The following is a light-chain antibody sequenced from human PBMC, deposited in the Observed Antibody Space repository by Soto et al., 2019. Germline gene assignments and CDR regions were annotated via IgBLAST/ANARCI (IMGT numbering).Light chain of an antibody. V-gene: IGLV2-14*01. Sequence: QSALTQPASVSGSPGQTITISCTGTSSDVGGYAYVSWYQQYPDKVPKLVISEVSNRPSGVSHRFSGSRSGNTASLTISGLQAEDEADYHCSSYTSSTTPVFGGGTKVTVL. CDR1: SSDVGGYAY. CDR2: EVS. J-gene: IGLJ2*01. CDR3: SSYTSSTTPV.